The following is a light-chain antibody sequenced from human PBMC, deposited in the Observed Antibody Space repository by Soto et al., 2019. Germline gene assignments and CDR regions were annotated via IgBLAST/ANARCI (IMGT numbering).Light chain of an antibody. J-gene: IGKJ1*01. Sequence: DIVMTQSPATLSVSPGARATLSCRASQSVSSKYLAWYKQKPGQAPRLLIYGASNRATGIPDRFSGSGSGTDFTLTISRLEPEDFAVYYCQQYGSSGTFGQGTKVDI. V-gene: IGKV3-20*01. CDR3: QQYGSSGT. CDR1: QSVSSKY. CDR2: GAS.